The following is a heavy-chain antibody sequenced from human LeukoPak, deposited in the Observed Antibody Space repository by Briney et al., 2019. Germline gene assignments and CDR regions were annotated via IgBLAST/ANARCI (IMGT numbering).Heavy chain of an antibody. CDR1: GYPFRDYY. D-gene: IGHD2-15*01. V-gene: IGHV1-2*02. CDR2: INPNNGGT. J-gene: IGHJ4*02. Sequence: ASVKVSFKASGYPFRDYYLHWVRPAPGQGLAWMAWINPNNGGTNYAQNFQGRVTVTRDTSISTTYMELNNLRSDDTAVYYCARDRVRILDYWGQGTLVTVSS. CDR3: ARDRVRILDY.